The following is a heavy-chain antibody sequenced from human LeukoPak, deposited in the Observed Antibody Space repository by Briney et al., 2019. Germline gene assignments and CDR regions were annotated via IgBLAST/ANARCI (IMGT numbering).Heavy chain of an antibody. CDR1: GYFISSGYY. CDR2: IYHSGST. CDR3: ARDPYYYDSSGYGPSMGIDY. V-gene: IGHV4-38-2*02. Sequence: SETLSLTCTVSGYFISSGYYWGWIRQPPGKGLEWIGNIYHSGSTDYNPSLKSRVTISVDTSKNHFSLKLSSVTAADTAVYYCARDPYYYDSSGYGPSMGIDYWGQGTLVTVSS. D-gene: IGHD3-22*01. J-gene: IGHJ4*02.